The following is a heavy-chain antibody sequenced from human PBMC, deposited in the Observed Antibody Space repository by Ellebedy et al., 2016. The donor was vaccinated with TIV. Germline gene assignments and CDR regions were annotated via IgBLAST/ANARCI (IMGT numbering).Heavy chain of an antibody. J-gene: IGHJ4*02. CDR2: IYTSGST. CDR3: ARDPSTMVRGVINDY. Sequence: SETLSLTXTVSGGSISSYYWSWIRQPAGKGLEWIGRIYTSGSTNYNPSLKSRVTMSVDTSKNQFSLKLSSVTAADTAVYYCARDPSTMVRGVINDYWGQGTLVTVSS. CDR1: GGSISSYY. V-gene: IGHV4-4*07. D-gene: IGHD3-10*01.